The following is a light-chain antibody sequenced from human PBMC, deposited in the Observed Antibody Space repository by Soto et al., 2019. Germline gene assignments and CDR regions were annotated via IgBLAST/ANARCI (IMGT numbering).Light chain of an antibody. J-gene: IGKJ1*01. CDR1: QSISRY. V-gene: IGKV1-39*01. Sequence: DIQMTQSSSSLSASVCDRVTITCRASQSISRYLNGYQKKPGNAPKLLIDAASSLQSGVPSRFSGSGSGTDFTLTISSRQPEDVATYYCQQSYSTPWTFGQGTKVDIK. CDR2: AAS. CDR3: QQSYSTPWT.